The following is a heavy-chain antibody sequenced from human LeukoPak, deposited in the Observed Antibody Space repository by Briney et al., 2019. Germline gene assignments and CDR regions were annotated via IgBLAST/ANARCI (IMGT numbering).Heavy chain of an antibody. Sequence: GGSLRLSCAASGFTFSSYAMSWVRQAPGKGLEWVSAISGSGGSTYYADSVKGRFTISSDNSKNTLYLQMNSLRAEDTAVYYCANPSGGSEAFGVVTSPYYYGMDVWGQGTTVTVSS. J-gene: IGHJ6*02. CDR2: ISGSGGST. V-gene: IGHV3-23*01. D-gene: IGHD3-3*01. CDR3: ANPSGGSEAFGVVTSPYYYGMDV. CDR1: GFTFSSYA.